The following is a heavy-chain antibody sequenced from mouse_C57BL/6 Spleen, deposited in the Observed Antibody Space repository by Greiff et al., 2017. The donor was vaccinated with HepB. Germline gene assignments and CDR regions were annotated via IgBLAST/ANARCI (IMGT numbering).Heavy chain of an antibody. CDR3: VVGRAWFAY. CDR2: IDPSDSYT. Sequence: VQLQQPGAELVMPGASVKLSCKASGYTFTSYWMHWVKQRPGQGLEWIGEIDPSDSYTNYNQKFKGKSTLTVDKSSSTAYMQLSSLTSEDSAVYYCVVGRAWFAYWGQGTLVTVSA. D-gene: IGHD1-1*01. CDR1: GYTFTSYW. V-gene: IGHV1-69*01. J-gene: IGHJ3*01.